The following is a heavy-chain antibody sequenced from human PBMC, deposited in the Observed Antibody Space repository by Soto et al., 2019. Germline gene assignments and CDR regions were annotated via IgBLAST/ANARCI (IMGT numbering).Heavy chain of an antibody. CDR3: AKGYYDILTGYYNAPIDY. V-gene: IGHV3-30*18. D-gene: IGHD3-9*01. J-gene: IGHJ4*02. CDR2: ISYDGSNK. CDR1: GFTFSSYG. Sequence: SLRLSCAASGFTFSSYGMHWVRQAPGKGLEWVAVISYDGSNKYYADSVKGRFTISRDNSKNTLYLQMNSLRAEDTAVYYCAKGYYDILTGYYNAPIDYWGQGTLVTVSS.